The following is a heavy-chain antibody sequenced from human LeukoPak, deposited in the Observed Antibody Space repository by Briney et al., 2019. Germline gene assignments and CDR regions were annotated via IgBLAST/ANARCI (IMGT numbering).Heavy chain of an antibody. D-gene: IGHD5-12*01. CDR1: GYSFTSYW. Sequence: GESLKISCKGSGYSFTSYWIGWVRQMPGKGLEWMGIIYPGDSDTRYSPSFQGQVTISADKSISTAYLQWSSLKASDTAMYYCASALHDGYDLPHFDYWGQGTLVTVSS. J-gene: IGHJ4*02. CDR2: IYPGDSDT. CDR3: ASALHDGYDLPHFDY. V-gene: IGHV5-51*01.